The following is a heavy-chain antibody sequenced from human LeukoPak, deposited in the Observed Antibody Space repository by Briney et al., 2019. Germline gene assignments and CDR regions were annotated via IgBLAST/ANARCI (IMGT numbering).Heavy chain of an antibody. CDR2: INSDESNT. CDR3: GRGGNGIDI. CDR1: GFTFSNYL. Sequence: GGSLRLSCAASGFTFSNYLMHWVRHAPGKGLVWVSRINSDESNTNSYADSVKGRFTISRDNAKNALYLQMNSLRAEDTAVYFCGRGGNGIDIWGQGTTVIVSS. J-gene: IGHJ3*02. D-gene: IGHD2-8*01. V-gene: IGHV3-74*01.